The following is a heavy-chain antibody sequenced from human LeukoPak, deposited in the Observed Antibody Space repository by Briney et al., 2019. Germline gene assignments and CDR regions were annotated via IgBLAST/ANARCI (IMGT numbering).Heavy chain of an antibody. D-gene: IGHD3-22*01. CDR3: VGTYYDSSGYDY. CDR1: GYTFANYA. Sequence: GASVKVSCKASGYTFANYAMNWVRQAPGQGLEWMGWINPNSGGTNYAQKFQGRVTMTRDTSISTAYMELSRLRSDDTAVYYCVGTYYDSSGYDYWGQGTLVTVSS. J-gene: IGHJ4*02. V-gene: IGHV1-2*02. CDR2: INPNSGGT.